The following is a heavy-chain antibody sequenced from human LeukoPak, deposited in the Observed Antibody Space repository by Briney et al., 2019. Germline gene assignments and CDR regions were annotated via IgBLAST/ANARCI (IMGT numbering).Heavy chain of an antibody. CDR2: ISRSGSDK. V-gene: IGHV3-48*02. D-gene: IGHD3-3*01. J-gene: IGHJ4*02. Sequence: QPGGSLRLSCAASGFTFSSYAMSWVRQAPGKGLEWVSDISRSGSDKDHAASVEGRFTISRDNAQNSLYLQMNGLRDEDTAMYYCARLHDFWSGQSPPAYWGQGTLVTVSA. CDR3: ARLHDFWSGQSPPAY. CDR1: GFTFSSYA.